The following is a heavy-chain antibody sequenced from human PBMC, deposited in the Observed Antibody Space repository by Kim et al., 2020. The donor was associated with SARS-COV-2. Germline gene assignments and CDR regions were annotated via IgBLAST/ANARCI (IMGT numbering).Heavy chain of an antibody. J-gene: IGHJ4*02. CDR1: GASISHYY. Sequence: SETLSLTCTVSGASISHYYWTWIRQPPGKGLEWIGYIYYGGDTNYNPSLKSRVTISVDTSKNQLSLKLSSVTAADTAEYYCATGIVGAIPYWGQGTLVIVS. CDR2: IYYGGDT. V-gene: IGHV4-59*01. CDR3: ATGIVGAIPY. D-gene: IGHD1-26*01.